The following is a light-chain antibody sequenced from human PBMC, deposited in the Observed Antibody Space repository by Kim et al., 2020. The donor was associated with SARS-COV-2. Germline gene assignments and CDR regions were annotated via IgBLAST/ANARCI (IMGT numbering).Light chain of an antibody. Sequence: PGQSVTISCTGTSSDVGGDKYVSWYQQHPGKAPKLMIYEVNKRPSGVPDRFSGSKSGNTASLTVSGLQAEDEAEYYCSSYAGSNKVFGGGTQLTVL. J-gene: IGLJ2*01. CDR2: EVN. CDR3: SSYAGSNKV. CDR1: SSDVGGDKY. V-gene: IGLV2-8*01.